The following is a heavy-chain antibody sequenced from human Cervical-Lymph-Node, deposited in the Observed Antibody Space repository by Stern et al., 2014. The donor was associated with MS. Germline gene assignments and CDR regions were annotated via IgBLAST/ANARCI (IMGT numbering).Heavy chain of an antibody. V-gene: IGHV4-59*01. Sequence: QLQLQESGPGLVKPSETLSLTCTVSYDSISSYYCTWLRQPPGKGLEWIGYINYRRNPNYNPALKSRVTISVDTSKNQFSLKLTSVTAADTAVYYCARAFSDYHDSTPGYWGQGTLVTVSS. CDR3: ARAFSDYHDSTPGY. CDR1: YDSISSYY. J-gene: IGHJ4*02. CDR2: INYRRNP. D-gene: IGHD3-22*01.